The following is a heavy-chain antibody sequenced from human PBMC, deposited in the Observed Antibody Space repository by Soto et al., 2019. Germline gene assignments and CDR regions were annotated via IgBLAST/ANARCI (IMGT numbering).Heavy chain of an antibody. CDR1: GDTFSFYS. V-gene: IGHV1-69*04. J-gene: IGHJ4*02. D-gene: IGHD3-10*01. Sequence: QVQLVQSGAEVKRPGSSVKVSCKASGDTFSFYSINWVRQAPGLGLEWMGRVNPILSMSNYAQRFQGRVTMTADKSTSTAYMEISGFRSEDTAMYYCATSYGSGYRAFDYWGQGALVTVSS. CDR3: ATSYGSGYRAFDY. CDR2: VNPILSMS.